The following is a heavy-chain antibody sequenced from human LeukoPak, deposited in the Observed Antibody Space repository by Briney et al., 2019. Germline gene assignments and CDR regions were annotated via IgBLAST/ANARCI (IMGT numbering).Heavy chain of an antibody. D-gene: IGHD3-10*01. CDR2: ISSSSSYI. CDR3: ASQLWFGESYFDY. V-gene: IGHV3-21*01. CDR1: GFTISSFS. J-gene: IGHJ4*02. Sequence: GGSLRLSCAASGFTISSFSMDWVRQAPGKGLEWVSSISSSSSYIYYADSVKGRFTISRDNAKNSLYLHMNSLRAKATAVYYCASQLWFGESYFDYWGQGTLVTVSS.